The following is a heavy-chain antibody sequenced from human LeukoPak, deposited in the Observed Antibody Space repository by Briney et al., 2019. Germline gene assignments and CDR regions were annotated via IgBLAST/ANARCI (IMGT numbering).Heavy chain of an antibody. V-gene: IGHV4-34*01. CDR1: GGSFSGYY. D-gene: IGHD6-13*01. J-gene: IGHJ3*02. Sequence: SETLSLTCAVSGGSFSGYYWSWIRQPPGKGLEWIGEINNSGSTNYNPSLKSRVTISVDTSKNQFSLKLSSVTAADTAVYYCARGGYSSSLRFQDAFDIWGQGTMVTVSS. CDR3: ARGGYSSSLRFQDAFDI. CDR2: INNSGST.